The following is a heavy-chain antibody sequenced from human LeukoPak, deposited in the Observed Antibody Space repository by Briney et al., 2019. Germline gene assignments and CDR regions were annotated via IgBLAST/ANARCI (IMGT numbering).Heavy chain of an antibody. Sequence: GGSLRLSCAASGFTVSSNYMSWVRQAPGKGLEWVSVIYSGGSTYYADSVKGRFTISRDNSKNTLYLQMNSLRAEDTAVYYCARGASPSYYYGSGSHYFDYWGQGTLVTVSS. CDR3: ARGASPSYYYGSGSHYFDY. V-gene: IGHV3-53*01. CDR1: GFTVSSNY. D-gene: IGHD3-10*01. J-gene: IGHJ4*02. CDR2: IYSGGST.